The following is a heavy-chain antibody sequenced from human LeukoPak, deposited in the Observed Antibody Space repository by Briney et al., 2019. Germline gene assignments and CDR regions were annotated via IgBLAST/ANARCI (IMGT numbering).Heavy chain of an antibody. CDR3: ARFYPICSSSSCYTP. J-gene: IGHJ5*02. CDR1: GFSFTDYP. V-gene: IGHV3-48*04. D-gene: IGHD2-2*01. CDR2: ISNSGSSK. Sequence: GGSLRLSCATSGFSFTDYPMNWVRQAPGKGLEWVAYISNSGSSKYYADSVKGRFTISRDNAKNSMYLEMNSLRAEDTALYYCARFYPICSSSSCYTPWGQGTRVTVSS.